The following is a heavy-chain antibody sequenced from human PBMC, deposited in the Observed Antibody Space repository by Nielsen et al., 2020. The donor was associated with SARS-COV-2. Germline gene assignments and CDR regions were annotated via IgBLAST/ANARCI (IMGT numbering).Heavy chain of an antibody. CDR2: ISTSSSYV. CDR1: GFTFKSYS. Sequence: GESLKISCSASGFTFKSYSMNWVRQAPGKGLDWVSSISTSSSYVYYADSVKGRFTISRDNAKNSLYLQMNSLRAEDTALYYCATGGSGWDDAFDIWGQGTMVTVSS. CDR3: ATGGSGWDDAFDI. D-gene: IGHD6-19*01. V-gene: IGHV3-21*04. J-gene: IGHJ3*02.